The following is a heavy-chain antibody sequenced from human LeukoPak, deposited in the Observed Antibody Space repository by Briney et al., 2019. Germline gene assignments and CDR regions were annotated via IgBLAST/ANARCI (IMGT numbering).Heavy chain of an antibody. CDR1: GFTFSSYW. Sequence: GGSLRLSCAASGFTFSSYWMHWVRQAPGKGLVWVSRINRDGSSTSYADSVKGRLTISRDNAKNTLYLQMNSLRAEDTAVYYCARARGGDSLFDYWGQGTLVTVSS. D-gene: IGHD2-21*02. J-gene: IGHJ4*02. CDR3: ARARGGDSLFDY. V-gene: IGHV3-74*01. CDR2: INRDGSST.